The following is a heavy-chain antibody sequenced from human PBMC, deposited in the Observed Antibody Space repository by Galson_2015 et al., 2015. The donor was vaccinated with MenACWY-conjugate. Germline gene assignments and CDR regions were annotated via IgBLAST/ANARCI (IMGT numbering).Heavy chain of an antibody. CDR1: GFTFSSYA. V-gene: IGHV3-23*02. CDR3: ARALRGIAPTDSFDI. CDR2: ITAGPITQ. J-gene: IGHJ3*02. D-gene: IGHD6-13*01. Sequence: SLRLSCAASGFTFSSYAVSWVRQAPGKGLEWVSAITAGPITQYYIASVKGRFTISRDNSKNNWFLQMNSLRAEDTALYFCARALRGIAPTDSFDIWGPGTLVTVSS.